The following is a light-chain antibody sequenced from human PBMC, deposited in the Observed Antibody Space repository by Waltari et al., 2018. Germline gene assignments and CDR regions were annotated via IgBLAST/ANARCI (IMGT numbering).Light chain of an antibody. CDR3: QHHVRLPAT. CDR2: GAY. V-gene: IGKV3-20*01. J-gene: IGKJ1*01. CDR1: QSVNTY. Sequence: CRASQSVNTYLACYQQKPGQAPRLLIYGAYTRAAGIPDRFSGSGFGTDFSLTISRLEAEDFAVYYCQHHVRLPATFGQGTKVEIK.